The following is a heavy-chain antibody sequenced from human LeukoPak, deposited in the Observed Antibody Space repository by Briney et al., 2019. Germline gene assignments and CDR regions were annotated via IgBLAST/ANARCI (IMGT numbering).Heavy chain of an antibody. CDR1: GFTFSNYA. Sequence: GGSLRLSCAASGFTFSNYAMQWVRQAPGKGLEWVTVISSGGRNEYYADSVKGRFTISRDNSKNTLYLQMNSLRAEDTAVYYCARVARLSDYYDSSGYSRGGYFDYWGQGTLVTVSS. J-gene: IGHJ4*02. CDR2: ISSGGRNE. D-gene: IGHD3-22*01. V-gene: IGHV3-30*04. CDR3: ARVARLSDYYDSSGYSRGGYFDY.